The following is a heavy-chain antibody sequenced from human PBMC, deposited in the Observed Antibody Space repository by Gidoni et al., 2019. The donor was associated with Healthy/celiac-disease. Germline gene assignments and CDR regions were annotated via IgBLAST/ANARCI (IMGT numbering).Heavy chain of an antibody. Sequence: EVQLVESGGGVVQPGGSMRLSCAASGFTFDDYAMHWVRQAPGEGLGLVSLISGECGSTYYADAVKGRFTISRDNRKNSLYLQMNSLRTEDTALYYCAKAPQVVVPAEHYYYYYYMDVWGKGTTVTVSS. V-gene: IGHV3-43*02. J-gene: IGHJ6*03. CDR1: GFTFDDYA. CDR3: AKAPQVVVPAEHYYYYYYMDV. D-gene: IGHD2-2*01. CDR2: ISGECGST.